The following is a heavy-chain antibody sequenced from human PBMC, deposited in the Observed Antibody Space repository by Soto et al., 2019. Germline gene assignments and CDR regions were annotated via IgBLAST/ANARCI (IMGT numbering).Heavy chain of an antibody. J-gene: IGHJ4*02. CDR2: ISSSSSTI. CDR3: ARASPDY. CDR1: GFTFSTYN. Sequence: GGSLRLSCAASGFTFSTYNMNWVRQAPGKGLEWVSYISSSSSTIYYADSVRGRFTISRDNAKNSMFLQMNRLRDEDTAVYYCARASPDYWGQGTLVTVSS. V-gene: IGHV3-48*02.